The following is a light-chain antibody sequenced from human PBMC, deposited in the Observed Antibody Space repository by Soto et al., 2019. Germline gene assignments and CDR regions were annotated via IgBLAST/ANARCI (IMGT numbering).Light chain of an antibody. CDR3: QQYESYPMT. CDR2: KAS. V-gene: IGKV1-5*03. J-gene: IGKJ4*01. Sequence: DSQMTQYPSTLSASIGDRVTIPCRAGQSISSWLAWYQQKPGKAPKLLISKASTLQSGVPPRFSGSGSGTEFTLTISSLQPDDFATYYCQQYESYPMTFGGGTKVEIK. CDR1: QSISSW.